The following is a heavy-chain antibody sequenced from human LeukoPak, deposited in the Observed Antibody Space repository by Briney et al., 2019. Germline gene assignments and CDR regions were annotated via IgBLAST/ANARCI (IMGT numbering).Heavy chain of an antibody. CDR2: IYYSGNT. V-gene: IGHV4-61*02. J-gene: IGHJ4*02. CDR3: ARQTGSGLFILP. D-gene: IGHD3/OR15-3a*01. Sequence: SQTLSLTCTVSGGSISSGSYYWSWIRQPAGKGLEWIGRIYYSGNTYYNASLKSQVSISIDTSKNRFSLKLTSVTAADTAVYYCARQTGSGLFILPGGQGTLVTVSS. CDR1: GGSISSGSYY.